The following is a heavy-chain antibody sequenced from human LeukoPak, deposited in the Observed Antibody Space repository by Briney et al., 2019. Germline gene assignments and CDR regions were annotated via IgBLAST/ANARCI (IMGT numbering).Heavy chain of an antibody. CDR2: ISNSGST. CDR1: GGSVSSGNYY. Sequence: PSETLSLTCTVSGGSVSSGNYYWSWIRQPPGKGLEWIGYISNSGSTKYNPSLKSRVTISGDTSKNPFSLKLSSVTSADTAVYYCARVCDYGSGTCFDYWSQGTLVTVSS. D-gene: IGHD3-10*01. V-gene: IGHV4-61*01. J-gene: IGHJ4*02. CDR3: ARVCDYGSGTCFDY.